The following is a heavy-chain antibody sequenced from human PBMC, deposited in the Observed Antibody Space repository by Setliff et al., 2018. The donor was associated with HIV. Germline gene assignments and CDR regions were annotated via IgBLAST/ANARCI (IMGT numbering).Heavy chain of an antibody. CDR3: TKDPTPVQLWFFSGYYSES. CDR1: GFTFSAYA. J-gene: IGHJ4*02. CDR2: ISGGGGST. D-gene: IGHD1-1*01. V-gene: IGHV3-23*01. Sequence: GGSLRLSCAASGFTFSAYAMTWVRQGPRKGLEWVSVISGGGGSTFYADSVKGRFTISRDNSKNTLYLEMSSLRAEDTATYYCTKDPTPVQLWFFSGYYSESWGQGTVVTVSS.